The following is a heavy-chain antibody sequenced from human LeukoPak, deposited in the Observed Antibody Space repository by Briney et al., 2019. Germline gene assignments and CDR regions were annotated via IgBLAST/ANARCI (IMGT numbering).Heavy chain of an antibody. CDR3: AREAVTTNYYYYMDV. CDR1: GGSISSYY. CDR2: IYTSGST. Sequence: SETLSLTCTVSGGSISSYYWSWIRQPAGKGLEWIGRIYTSGSTNYNPSLESRVTMSVDTSKNQFSLKLSSVTAADTAVYYCAREAVTTNYYYYMDVWGKGTTVTVSS. D-gene: IGHD4-11*01. J-gene: IGHJ6*03. V-gene: IGHV4-4*07.